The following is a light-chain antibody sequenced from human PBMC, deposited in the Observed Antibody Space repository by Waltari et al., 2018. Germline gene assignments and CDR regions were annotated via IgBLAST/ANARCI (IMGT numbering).Light chain of an antibody. CDR1: SSDIAAYNY. J-gene: IGLJ3*02. CDR2: EVR. V-gene: IGLV2-14*01. CDR3: NSYTTSSTWV. Sequence: QSALTQPASVSGSPGQSITISCTRTSSDIAAYNYVSWYQHLPGKAPKLIISEVRRRPAGGSNRFSGSKSGNMASLTISGLQAEDEADYYCNSYTTSSTWVFGGGTKLTVL.